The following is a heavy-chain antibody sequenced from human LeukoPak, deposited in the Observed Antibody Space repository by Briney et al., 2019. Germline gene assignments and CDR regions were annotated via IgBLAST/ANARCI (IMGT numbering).Heavy chain of an antibody. V-gene: IGHV3-23*01. CDR3: AKDWIQFNRVFDCFDS. CDR1: GFTFNTNA. Sequence: GGPLRLSCATSGFTFNTNAMSWVRQAPGKGLEWVSTIGNTETFYADSVTGRFTISRDNSKNTVYLHMNSLRVEDTAVYYCAKDWIQFNRVFDCFDSWGQGTLVTVSS. CDR2: IGNTET. D-gene: IGHD2-21*01. J-gene: IGHJ4*02.